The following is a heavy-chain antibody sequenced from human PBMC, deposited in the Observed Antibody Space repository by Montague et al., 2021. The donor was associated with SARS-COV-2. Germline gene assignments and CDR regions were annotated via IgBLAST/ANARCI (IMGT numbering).Heavy chain of an antibody. J-gene: IGHJ5*02. V-gene: IGHV4-39*01. D-gene: IGHD3-22*01. CDR2: LYYNGSN. CDR3: AKKKYYYDSGASYGWFDP. CDR1: GDSFTSRTYS. Sequence: SETLSLTCTASGDSFTSRTYSWSWIRQPPGKGLVWIGNLYYNGSNNFTPSLKSRATMSVDSSKNQVSLKLSSVTAADTAVYFCAKKKYYYDSGASYGWFDPWGQGAPVTVSS.